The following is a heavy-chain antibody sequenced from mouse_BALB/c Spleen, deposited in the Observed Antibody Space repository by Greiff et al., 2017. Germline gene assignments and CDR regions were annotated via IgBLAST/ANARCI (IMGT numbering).Heavy chain of an antibody. CDR2: IWAGGST. V-gene: IGHV2-9*02. J-gene: IGHJ3*01. D-gene: IGHD1-2*01. Sequence: VQRVESGPGLVAPSQSLSITCTVSGFSLTSYGVHWVRQPPGKGLEWLGVIWAGGSTNYNSALMSRLSISKDNSKSQVFLKMNSLQTDDTAMYYCSSLLRLGGFAYWGQGTLVTVSA. CDR1: GFSLTSYG. CDR3: SSLLRLGGFAY.